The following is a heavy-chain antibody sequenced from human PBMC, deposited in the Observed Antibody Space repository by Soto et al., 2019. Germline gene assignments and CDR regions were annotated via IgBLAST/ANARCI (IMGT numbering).Heavy chain of an antibody. CDR3: AKDQAAAGFYYYYGMDV. D-gene: IGHD6-13*01. CDR1: GFTFSSYA. CDR2: ISGSGGST. V-gene: IGHV3-23*01. Sequence: GESLKISCAASGFTFSSYAMSWVRQAPGKGLEWVSAISGSGGSTYYADSVKGRFTISRDNSKNTLYLQMNSLRAEDTAVYYCAKDQAAAGFYYYYGMDVWGQGTTVTVSS. J-gene: IGHJ6*02.